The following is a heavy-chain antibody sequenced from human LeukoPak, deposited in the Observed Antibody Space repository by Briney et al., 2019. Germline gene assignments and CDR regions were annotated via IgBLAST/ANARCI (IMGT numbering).Heavy chain of an antibody. V-gene: IGHV1-18*01. CDR3: ARSPAYYGSGKSWFDP. Sequence: GASVKVSCKASGYTFTSYGISWVRQAPGQGLKWMGWISAYNGNTNYAQKLQGRVTMTTNTSTSTAYMELRSLRSDDTAVYYCARSPAYYGSGKSWFDPWGQGTLVTVSS. J-gene: IGHJ5*02. D-gene: IGHD3-10*01. CDR1: GYTFTSYG. CDR2: ISAYNGNT.